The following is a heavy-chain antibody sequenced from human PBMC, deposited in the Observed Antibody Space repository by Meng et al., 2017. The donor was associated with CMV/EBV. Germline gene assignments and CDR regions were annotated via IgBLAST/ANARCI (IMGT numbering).Heavy chain of an antibody. CDR1: GGSISSGSYY. D-gene: IGHD1-1*01. CDR3: AREAFKVLFFPFDP. J-gene: IGHJ5*02. CDR2: IYTSGST. Sequence: QVQLQESGPELVKPSQTLSLTCTVSGGSISSGSYYWSWIRQSAGKGLEWIGRIYTSGSTNYNPSLKSRVTISVDTSKNQFSLKLSSVTAADTAVYYCAREAFKVLFFPFDPWGQGTLVTVSS. V-gene: IGHV4-61*02.